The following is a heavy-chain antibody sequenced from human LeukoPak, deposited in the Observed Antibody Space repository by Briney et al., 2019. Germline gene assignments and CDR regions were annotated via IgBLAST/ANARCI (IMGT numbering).Heavy chain of an antibody. CDR2: TYYRSKWYN. Sequence: SQTLSLTCAISGDSVSSNNATWNWIRQSPSRGLEWLGRTYYRSKWYNDYAVSVRSRITINPDTSKNHFPLQLNSVTPEDSAVFYCAREGISSADFDYWGQGTLVTVSS. CDR1: GDSVSSNNAT. CDR3: AREGISSADFDY. D-gene: IGHD6-19*01. J-gene: IGHJ4*02. V-gene: IGHV6-1*01.